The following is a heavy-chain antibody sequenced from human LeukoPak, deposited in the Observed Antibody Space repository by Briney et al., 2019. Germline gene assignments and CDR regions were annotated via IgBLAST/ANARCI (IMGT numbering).Heavy chain of an antibody. D-gene: IGHD5-18*01. CDR3: ARVRQLWLRYWFDP. CDR2: IYHSGST. CDR1: GGSISSSNW. Sequence: PSGTLSLTCAVSGGSISSSNWWSWVRQPPGKGLEWIGEIYHSGSTNYNPSLKSRVTISVDKSKNQFSLKLSSVTAADTAVYYCARVRQLWLRYWFDPWGQGTLVTVSS. J-gene: IGHJ5*02. V-gene: IGHV4-4*02.